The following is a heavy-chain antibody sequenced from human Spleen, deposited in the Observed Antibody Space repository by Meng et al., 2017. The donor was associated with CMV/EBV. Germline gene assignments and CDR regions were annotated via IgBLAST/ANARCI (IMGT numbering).Heavy chain of an antibody. CDR2: INHSGNT. D-gene: IGHD6-19*01. Sequence: CAVYGGSFSGYYWSWIRQPPGKGLEWIGEINHSGNTNYNPSLKSRVTISVDTSKNQFSLNLNSVTAADTAVYYCAANSSGWYGYFDPWGQGTLVPSPQ. J-gene: IGHJ5*02. V-gene: IGHV4-34*01. CDR1: GGSFSGYY. CDR3: AANSSGWYGYFDP.